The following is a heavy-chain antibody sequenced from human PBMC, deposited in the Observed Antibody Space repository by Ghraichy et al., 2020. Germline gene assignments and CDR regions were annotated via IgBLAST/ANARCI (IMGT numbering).Heavy chain of an antibody. Sequence: SETLSLTCAVYGGSFSGYYWSWIRQPPGKGLEWIGEINHSGSTNYNPSLKSRVTISVDTSKNQFSLKLSSGTAADTAVYYCATSQLRYFDWLSRVEYFQPWGQGTLVTVSS. V-gene: IGHV4-34*01. CDR3: ATSQLRYFDWLSRVEYFQP. CDR1: GGSFSGYY. J-gene: IGHJ1*01. CDR2: INHSGST. D-gene: IGHD3-9*01.